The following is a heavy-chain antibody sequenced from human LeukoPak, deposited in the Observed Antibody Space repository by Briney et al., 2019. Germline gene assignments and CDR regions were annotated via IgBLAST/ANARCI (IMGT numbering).Heavy chain of an antibody. D-gene: IGHD2-15*01. CDR1: GYTFTSYG. Sequence: ASVKVSCKASGYTFTSYGISWVRQAPGQGLEWRGWISAYNGNTKYAQKVLGRVTMTTDTSTSTAYMELRSLRSDDTAVYYCARGGLVVVVAATPSTTPGLLHWLDPWGQGTLVSVSS. CDR3: ARGGLVVVVAATPSTTPGLLHWLDP. V-gene: IGHV1-18*01. J-gene: IGHJ5*02. CDR2: ISAYNGNT.